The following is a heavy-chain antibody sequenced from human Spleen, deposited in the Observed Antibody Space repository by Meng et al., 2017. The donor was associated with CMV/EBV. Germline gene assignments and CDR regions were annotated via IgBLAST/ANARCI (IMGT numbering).Heavy chain of an antibody. J-gene: IGHJ4*02. CDR2: ISSNRTAI. Sequence: GESLKISCAASGFTFSAYDMNWVRQAPGKGLEWVSYISSNRTAIYYGDSVKGRLTISRDNAKNSLYLHMNSLTAEDTAVYYCARASSGYYMNYWGQGTLVTVSS. CDR3: ARASSGYYMNY. D-gene: IGHD3-3*01. CDR1: GFTFSAYD. V-gene: IGHV3-48*03.